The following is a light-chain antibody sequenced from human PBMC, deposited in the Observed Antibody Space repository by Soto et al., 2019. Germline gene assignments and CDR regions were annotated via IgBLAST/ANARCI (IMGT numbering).Light chain of an antibody. Sequence: QSVLAQPAYVSGSPGQSITLSCTGTSSDIGGYNYVSWYQQDSGKAPKLIIYAVTDRPSGVPSRFSGSKSGNTAFLTISGLQAEDEADYYCTSYTRSSTYVFGTGTKVTVL. J-gene: IGLJ1*01. V-gene: IGLV2-14*01. CDR1: SSDIGGYNY. CDR2: AVT. CDR3: TSYTRSSTYV.